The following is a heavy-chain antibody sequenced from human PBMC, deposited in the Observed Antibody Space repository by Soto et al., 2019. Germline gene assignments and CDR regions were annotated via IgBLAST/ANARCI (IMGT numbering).Heavy chain of an antibody. J-gene: IGHJ5*02. CDR3: ARDPIWTYTWNYARLKPFSS. D-gene: IGHD1-7*01. V-gene: IGHV1-3*04. CDR2: IHTAKGNT. Sequence: ASVKVSCKASGYTFTNNVIHWLRQAPGQTLEWMGWIHTAKGNTKYSQKFEARVTLTRDTAASTAYMELNSLRSDDTAVYYCARDPIWTYTWNYARLKPFSSWGQGALVTVSS. CDR1: GYTFTNNV.